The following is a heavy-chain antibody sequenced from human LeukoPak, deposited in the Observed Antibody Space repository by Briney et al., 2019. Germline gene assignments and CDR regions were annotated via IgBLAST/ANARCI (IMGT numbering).Heavy chain of an antibody. CDR3: ARDSPGWGAFDV. CDR1: GFTFSNYN. V-gene: IGHV3-48*02. CDR2: ISSSRTTI. J-gene: IGHJ3*01. D-gene: IGHD1-26*01. Sequence: PGRSLRLSCAASGFTFSNYNMNWVRQAPGKGLEWVSYISSSRTTIFYADSVKGRFTISRDNAKNSLYLQMNSLRDEDTAVYYCARDSPGWGAFDVWGQGTMVTVSS.